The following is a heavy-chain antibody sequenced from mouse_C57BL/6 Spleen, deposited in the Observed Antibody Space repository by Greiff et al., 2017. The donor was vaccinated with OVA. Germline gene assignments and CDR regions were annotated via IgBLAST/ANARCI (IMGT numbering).Heavy chain of an antibody. J-gene: IGHJ1*03. CDR1: GFSFNTYA. CDR3: VRDYGSSPYWYFDV. D-gene: IGHD1-1*01. V-gene: IGHV10-1*01. CDR2: IRSKSNNYAT. Sequence: EVKLVESGGGLVQPKGSLKLSCAASGFSFNTYAMNWVRQAPGKGLEWVARIRSKSNNYATYYADSVKDRFTISRDDSESMLYLQMNNLKTEDTAMYYCVRDYGSSPYWYFDVWGTGTTVTVSS.